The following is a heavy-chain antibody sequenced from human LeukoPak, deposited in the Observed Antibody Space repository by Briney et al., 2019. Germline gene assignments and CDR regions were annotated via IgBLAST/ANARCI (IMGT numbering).Heavy chain of an antibody. V-gene: IGHV1-69*04. CDR3: ARGDYYGSGSYSPFDY. CDR2: IIPILGIA. J-gene: IGHJ4*02. D-gene: IGHD3-10*01. Sequence: GASVTVSCKASGGTFSSYAISWVRQAPGQGLEWMGRIIPILGIANYAQKFQGRVTITADKSTSTAYMELSSLRSEDTAVYYCARGDYYGSGSYSPFDYWGQGTLVTVSS. CDR1: GGTFSSYA.